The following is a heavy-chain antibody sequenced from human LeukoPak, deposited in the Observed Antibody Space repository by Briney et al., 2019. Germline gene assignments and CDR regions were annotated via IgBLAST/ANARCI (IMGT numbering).Heavy chain of an antibody. CDR3: AAGLYCSSTSCYLGP. D-gene: IGHD2-2*01. CDR2: IIPIFGTA. Sequence: SVKVSCKASGGTFSSYAISWVRQAPGQGLEWMGRIIPIFGTANYAQKFQGRVTITTDESTSTAYMELSSLRSEDTAVYYCAAGLYCSSTSCYLGPWGQGTLVTVSS. V-gene: IGHV1-69*05. J-gene: IGHJ5*02. CDR1: GGTFSSYA.